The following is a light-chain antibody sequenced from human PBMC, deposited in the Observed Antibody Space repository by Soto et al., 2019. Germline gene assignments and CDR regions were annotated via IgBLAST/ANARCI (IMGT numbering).Light chain of an antibody. CDR1: QSVSSN. Sequence: EIVMTQSPATLSVSPGERATLSCRASQSVSSNLAWYRQKPGQAPRLLIYGASTRATGIPARFSGSGSGTEFTLTISSLQSEDFAVYYCQQYNNWPQKTFGQGTKVEIK. V-gene: IGKV3-15*01. CDR2: GAS. CDR3: QQYNNWPQKT. J-gene: IGKJ1*01.